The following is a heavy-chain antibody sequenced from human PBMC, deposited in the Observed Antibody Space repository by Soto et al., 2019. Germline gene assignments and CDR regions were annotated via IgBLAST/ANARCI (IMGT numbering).Heavy chain of an antibody. V-gene: IGHV3-23*01. CDR1: GFTFSSQS. CDR2: SRGDDGTT. J-gene: IGHJ5*02. CDR3: APSRFDTMPSGS. D-gene: IGHD2-2*01. Sequence: EVQLLESGGGLVQPGGSLRLSCAASGFTFSSQSMSWVRQAPGKGLEWVSGSRGDDGTTYYADSVKGRFTISRDNSKNTLYLQMDILRAEDTAIYQCAPSRFDTMPSGSWGRGVLVTVSS.